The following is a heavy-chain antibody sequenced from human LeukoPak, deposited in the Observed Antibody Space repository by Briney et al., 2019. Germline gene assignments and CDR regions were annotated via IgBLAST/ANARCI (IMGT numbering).Heavy chain of an antibody. Sequence: SQTLSLTCTVSGNSISSGDNCWSWIRQPAGKGLEWIGRIYTSGSTNYNPSLKSRVTISVDTSKNQFSLKLSSVTAADTAVYYCARADGVAYWYFDLWGRGTLVTVSS. CDR1: GNSISSGDNC. V-gene: IGHV4-61*02. J-gene: IGHJ2*01. D-gene: IGHD5-12*01. CDR2: IYTSGST. CDR3: ARADGVAYWYFDL.